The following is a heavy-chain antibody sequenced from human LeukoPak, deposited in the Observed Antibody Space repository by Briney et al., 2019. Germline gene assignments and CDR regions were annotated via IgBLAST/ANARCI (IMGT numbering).Heavy chain of an antibody. Sequence: EASVKVSCKASGYTFTSYDINWVRQATGQGLEWMGWMNPNSGNTGYAQKFQGRVTITRNTSISTAYMELSSLRSEDTAVYYCARGSGEAALRPDAFDIWGQGTMVTVSS. CDR2: MNPNSGNT. V-gene: IGHV1-8*03. CDR3: ARGSGEAALRPDAFDI. J-gene: IGHJ3*02. D-gene: IGHD6-6*01. CDR1: GYTFTSYD.